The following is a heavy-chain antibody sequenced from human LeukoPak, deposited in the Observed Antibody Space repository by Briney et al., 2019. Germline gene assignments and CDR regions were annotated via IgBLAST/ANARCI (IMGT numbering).Heavy chain of an antibody. Sequence: PGGSLRLSCAASGFTFSTYAMSWVRQAPGKGLEWVSYISSGGTTIYYADSVKGRFTISRDNAKNSLYLQMNSLRAEDTAVYYCASQGIAAAGTMRRYYYMDVWGKGTTVTISS. CDR1: GFTFSTYA. J-gene: IGHJ6*03. CDR3: ASQGIAAAGTMRRYYYMDV. CDR2: ISSGGTTI. D-gene: IGHD6-13*01. V-gene: IGHV3-48*04.